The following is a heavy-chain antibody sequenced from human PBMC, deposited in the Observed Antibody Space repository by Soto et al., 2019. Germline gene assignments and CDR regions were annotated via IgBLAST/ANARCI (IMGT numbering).Heavy chain of an antibody. CDR1: GGSINNNF. CDR3: ARGVPH. J-gene: IGHJ4*01. Sequence: PSETLSLTCTVSGGSINNNFWGWIRQPPGKGLEWIGYVYYDGHTDYNPSLESRVTTAVDTSKNQFSLRLTSVTAADTAVYYCARGVPHWGQGTLVTVSS. V-gene: IGHV4-59*01. CDR2: VYYDGHT.